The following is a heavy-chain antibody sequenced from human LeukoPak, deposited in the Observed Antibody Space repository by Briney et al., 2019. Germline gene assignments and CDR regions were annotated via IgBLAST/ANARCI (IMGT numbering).Heavy chain of an antibody. CDR3: TTDYGYAWGSYRLGY. D-gene: IGHD3-16*02. CDR2: IKSKADGGTA. J-gene: IGHJ4*02. Sequence: PGGSLRLSCAASGFTFNKAWMSWVRQAPGKGLEWVGRIKSKADGGTADYAAPVKGRFTISRDDSKNTLYLQMSSFKTEDTAVYYCTTDYGYAWGSYRLGYWGQGTLVTVSS. V-gene: IGHV3-15*01. CDR1: GFTFNKAW.